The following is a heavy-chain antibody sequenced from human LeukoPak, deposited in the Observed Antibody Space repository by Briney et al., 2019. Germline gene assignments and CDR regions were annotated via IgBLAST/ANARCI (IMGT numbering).Heavy chain of an antibody. Sequence: SETLSLTCTVSGGSISSSSYYWGWIRQPPGKGLEWIGSIYYSGSTYYNPSLRSRVTMSVDTLKNQFSLKLSSVTAADTAVYYCARGRQSGSYSSDFDFWGQGTLVTVSS. D-gene: IGHD1-26*01. CDR2: IYYSGST. CDR3: ARGRQSGSYSSDFDF. J-gene: IGHJ4*02. V-gene: IGHV4-39*07. CDR1: GGSISSSSYY.